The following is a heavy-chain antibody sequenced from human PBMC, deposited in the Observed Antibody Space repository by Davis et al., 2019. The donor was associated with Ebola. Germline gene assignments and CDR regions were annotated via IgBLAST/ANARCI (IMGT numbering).Heavy chain of an antibody. Sequence: MPSETLSLTCAVSGGSFSGNYWAWIRQSPGKGLECIGEVDDGGRVHYNPSLKSRVSISLDTYKNQFSLKVTSMTAADTAVYYCTSYDSWGQGAHVTVSS. CDR3: TSYDS. D-gene: IGHD3-16*01. CDR2: VDDGGRV. J-gene: IGHJ4*02. V-gene: IGHV4-34*01. CDR1: GGSFSGNY.